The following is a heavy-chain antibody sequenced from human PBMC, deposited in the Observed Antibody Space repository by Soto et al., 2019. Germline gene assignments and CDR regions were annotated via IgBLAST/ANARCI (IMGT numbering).Heavy chain of an antibody. CDR3: AKAIAVSGHWPNDY. Sequence: GGSLRLFCAASGFTFSSYAMHWVRQAPGKGLEWVAVISYDGSNKYYADSVKGRFTISRDNSKNTLHLQMNSLRAEDTAIYYCAKAIAVSGHWPNDYWGQGTLVTVSS. CDR1: GFTFSSYA. CDR2: ISYDGSNK. J-gene: IGHJ4*02. D-gene: IGHD6-19*01. V-gene: IGHV3-30-3*01.